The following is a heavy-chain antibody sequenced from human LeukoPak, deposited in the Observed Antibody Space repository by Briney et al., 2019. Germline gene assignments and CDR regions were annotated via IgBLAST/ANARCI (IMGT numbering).Heavy chain of an antibody. CDR3: ARDDLSPNYYDSSGYSYYFDY. CDR1: GFTFSDYY. V-gene: IGHV3-11*04. CDR2: ISSSSSTI. J-gene: IGHJ4*02. Sequence: GGSLRLSCAASGFTFSDYYMSWIRQAPGKGLEWVSYISSSSSTIYYADSVKGRFTISRDNAKNSLYLQMNSLRDEDTAVYYCARDDLSPNYYDSSGYSYYFDYWGQGTLVTVSS. D-gene: IGHD3-22*01.